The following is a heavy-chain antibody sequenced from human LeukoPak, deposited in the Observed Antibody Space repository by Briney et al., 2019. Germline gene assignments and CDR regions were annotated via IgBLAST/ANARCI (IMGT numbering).Heavy chain of an antibody. CDR3: ARDPTNTSGYRVYHDY. CDR2: ISCYNGDT. Sequence: GASVKVSCKASGYTFNKYGISWMRQAPGQGLECMGWISCYNGDTRYTQKFKGRVTMTTDTSTSTVHMELRSLRSDDTAVYYCARDPTNTSGYRVYHDYWGQGALVTVSS. CDR1: GYTFNKYG. J-gene: IGHJ4*02. V-gene: IGHV1-18*01. D-gene: IGHD5/OR15-5a*01.